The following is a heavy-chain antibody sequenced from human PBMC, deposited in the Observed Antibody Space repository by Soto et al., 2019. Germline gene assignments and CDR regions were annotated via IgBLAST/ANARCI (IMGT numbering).Heavy chain of an antibody. V-gene: IGHV1-8*01. J-gene: IGHJ6*02. Sequence: TSVKVSCKASGYCFTTYDINWMRQATGQGLEWMGWMDPNSGDTGYAQKFQGRVTMTRDTSISTAYMELSSLRSDDTALYYCAADHSGYYYGMDVWGQGTTVTVSS. CDR2: MDPNSGDT. CDR3: AADHSGYYYGMDV. D-gene: IGHD1-26*01. CDR1: GYCFTTYD.